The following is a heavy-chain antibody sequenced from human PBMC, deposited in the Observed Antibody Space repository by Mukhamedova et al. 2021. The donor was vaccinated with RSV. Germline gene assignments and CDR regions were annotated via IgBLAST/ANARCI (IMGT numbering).Heavy chain of an antibody. D-gene: IGHD2-15*01. CDR3: AKEYCSGGGCYSDYFDY. CDR2: ISYDGSNR. J-gene: IGHJ4*01. V-gene: IGHV3-30*18. CDR1: SYG. Sequence: SYGMHWVRQAPGKGLEWVAVISYDGSNRFYADSVKGRLTISRDISKNTLYLQMNSLRVEDTALYYCAKEYCSGGGCYSDYFDYWG.